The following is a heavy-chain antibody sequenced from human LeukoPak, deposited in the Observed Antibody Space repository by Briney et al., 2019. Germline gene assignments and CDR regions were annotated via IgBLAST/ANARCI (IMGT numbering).Heavy chain of an antibody. V-gene: IGHV1-46*01. J-gene: IGHJ4*02. CDR3: ARVDPTVVYDY. CDR2: INPSGGST. D-gene: IGHD4-23*01. Sequence: GAPVKVSCKASGYTFTSYYMHWVRQAPGQGLEWMGIINPSGGSTSYAQKFQGRIAMTRDMSTSTVYMELSSLRSEDTAVYYCARVDPTVVYDYWGQGTLVTVSS. CDR1: GYTFTSYY.